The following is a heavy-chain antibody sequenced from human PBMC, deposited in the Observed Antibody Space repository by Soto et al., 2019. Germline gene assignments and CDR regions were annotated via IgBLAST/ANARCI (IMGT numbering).Heavy chain of an antibody. D-gene: IGHD3-10*01. J-gene: IGHJ4*02. CDR1: GFTFNNYA. CDR3: AKLGSSAWSPHYYCDY. CDR2: ITGSGSDT. Sequence: EVQLLESGGGLVQPGGSLRLSCAASGFTFNNYAMGWVRQAPGKGLEWVSAITGSGSDTYYLDSVKGRFTISRDNSKNTLFLQVNSLRAEDTAIYYCAKLGSSAWSPHYYCDYWGQGTLVTVSS. V-gene: IGHV3-23*01.